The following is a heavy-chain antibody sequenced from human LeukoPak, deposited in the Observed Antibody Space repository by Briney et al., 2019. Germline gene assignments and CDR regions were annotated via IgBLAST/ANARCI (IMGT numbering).Heavy chain of an antibody. CDR2: IYYSRST. J-gene: IGHJ4*02. V-gene: IGHV4-39*01. CDR3: ARLIYYGSGRVDY. CDR1: GGSISSSSYY. D-gene: IGHD3-10*01. Sequence: SETLSLTCTVSGGSISSSSYYWGWIRQPPGKGLEWFGSIYYSRSTYYNSSVNGRAPVSVETTTNQFSLKLRSMTPGATAVYYCARLIYYGSGRVDYWGQGTLVTVSS.